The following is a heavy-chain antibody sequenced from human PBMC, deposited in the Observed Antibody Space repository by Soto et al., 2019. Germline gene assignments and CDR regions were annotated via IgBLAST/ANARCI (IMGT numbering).Heavy chain of an antibody. Sequence: PSETLSLTCTVSDDSISSGGYYWSWIRQHPGKGLEWIGYIYYSGSTYYNPSLKSRVTISVDTSKNQFSLKLSSVTAADTAVYYCARYLAAYGMDVGGKGTTVTVST. CDR2: IYYSGST. V-gene: IGHV4-31*03. D-gene: IGHD6-13*01. CDR1: DDSISSGGYY. CDR3: ARYLAAYGMDV. J-gene: IGHJ6*04.